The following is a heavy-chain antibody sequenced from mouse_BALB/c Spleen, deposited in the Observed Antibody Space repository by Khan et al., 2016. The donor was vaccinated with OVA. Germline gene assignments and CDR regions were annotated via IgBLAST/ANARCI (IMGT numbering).Heavy chain of an antibody. Sequence: QVQLQQPGAELVKPGASVKISCKASGYTFTSYYMYWVKQRPGQGLEWIGGINPNNGDTHFNEKFKNKATLTVDKSSSTAYMQLSSLTSEDSAVYDCARSGYGNPFAYWGQGTLVTVSA. V-gene: IGHV1S81*02. CDR1: GYTFTSYY. CDR2: INPNNGDT. CDR3: ARSGYGNPFAY. D-gene: IGHD2-1*01. J-gene: IGHJ3*01.